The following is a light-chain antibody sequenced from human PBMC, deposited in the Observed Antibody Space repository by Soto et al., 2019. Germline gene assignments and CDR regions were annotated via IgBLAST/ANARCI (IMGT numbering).Light chain of an antibody. V-gene: IGKV1-39*01. J-gene: IGKJ2*02. CDR2: AAS. Sequence: DIQMTQSPSSLSASVGDRVTITCRASQSISTLLNWYQQKVGKAPKLLIYAASSLQRGVPSRFSGSGSGTDFTLTISSLQPEDFATYYCQQSYSTPRTFGQGTKLEI. CDR3: QQSYSTPRT. CDR1: QSISTL.